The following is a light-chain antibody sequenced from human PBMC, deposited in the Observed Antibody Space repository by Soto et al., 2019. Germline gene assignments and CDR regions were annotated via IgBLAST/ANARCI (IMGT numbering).Light chain of an antibody. CDR3: QQYNTWPLT. J-gene: IGKJ4*01. Sequence: EIVMTQSPATLSVSPGERTTLFCRASQSLSNHLAWYQQKPGQAPRLLIYFTSTRATGIPARFSGSGSGTDFTLTISSLQSEDFAVYYCQQYNTWPLTFGGGTKVETK. V-gene: IGKV3-15*01. CDR1: QSLSNH. CDR2: FTS.